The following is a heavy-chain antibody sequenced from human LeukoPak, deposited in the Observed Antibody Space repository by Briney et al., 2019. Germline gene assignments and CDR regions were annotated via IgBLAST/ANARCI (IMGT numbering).Heavy chain of an antibody. CDR3: ARSGYGDYDY. J-gene: IGHJ4*02. CDR2: IHSNPKTI. V-gene: IGHV3-11*01. Sequence: PGGSLRLSCEASGFTFRDYQMSWIRQAPGKGLEWISYIHSNPKTIYYADSAKGRFTISRDNAKNSLYLQMNSLRVDDTAVYYCARSGYGDYDYWGQGTRVTVSS. CDR1: GFTFRDYQ. D-gene: IGHD4-17*01.